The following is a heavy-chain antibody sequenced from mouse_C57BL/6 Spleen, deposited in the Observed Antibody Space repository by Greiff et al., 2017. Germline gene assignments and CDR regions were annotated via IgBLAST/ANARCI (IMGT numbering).Heavy chain of an antibody. CDR1: GYTFTDYY. CDR2: IYPGSGNT. D-gene: IGHD2-2*01. J-gene: IGHJ3*01. V-gene: IGHV1-76*01. CDR3: GREYGYDAWFAD. Sequence: QVQLQQSGAELVRPGASVKLSCKASGYTFTDYYINWVKQRPGQGLEWIARIYPGSGNTYYNEKFKGKATLTAEKSSSTADMQLSSLTSEDSAVFYCGREYGYDAWFADWGQGTLVTCSA.